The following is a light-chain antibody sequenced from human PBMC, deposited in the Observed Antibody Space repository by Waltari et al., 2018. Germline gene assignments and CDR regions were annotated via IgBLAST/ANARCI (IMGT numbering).Light chain of an antibody. CDR1: QSISSW. Sequence: DIQMTHSPSPLSASLGDRVTITCRASQSISSWLAWYQQKPGKAPKLLIYKASSLESGVPSRFSGSGSGTEFTLTISSLQPDDFATYYCQQYNSYPYTFGQGTKLEIK. CDR3: QQYNSYPYT. V-gene: IGKV1-5*03. J-gene: IGKJ2*01. CDR2: KAS.